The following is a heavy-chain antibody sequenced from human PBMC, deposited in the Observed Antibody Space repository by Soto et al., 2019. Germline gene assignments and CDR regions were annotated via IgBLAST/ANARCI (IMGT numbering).Heavy chain of an antibody. CDR1: GFTFSSYN. D-gene: IGHD2-15*01. J-gene: IGHJ6*02. CDR3: AREGAATANYGMDV. V-gene: IGHV3-21*04. CDR2: ISSSSSHI. Sequence: GGSLRLSCAASGFTFSSYNMNWVRQAPGKGLEWVSSISSSSSHIYYADSVKGRFTISRDNAKNSLYLQLSSLKSDDMAVYYCAREGAATANYGMDVWGQGTTVTVSS.